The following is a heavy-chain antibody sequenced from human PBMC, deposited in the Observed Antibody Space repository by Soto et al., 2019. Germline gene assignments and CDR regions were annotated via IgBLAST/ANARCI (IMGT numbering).Heavy chain of an antibody. Sequence: QVQLVQSGAEVKKPGASVKVSCKASGYTFTSYGISWVRQAPGQGLERMGWSNVYNGNTNYAQKLQGKVNMTTDTSTSTAYLDLRSLRSDDTAVYFCASDNSRGECDYGGQGTLVTVSS. V-gene: IGHV1-18*01. CDR1: GYTFTSYG. J-gene: IGHJ4*02. CDR2: SNVYNGNT. CDR3: ASDNSRGECDY. D-gene: IGHD3-10*01.